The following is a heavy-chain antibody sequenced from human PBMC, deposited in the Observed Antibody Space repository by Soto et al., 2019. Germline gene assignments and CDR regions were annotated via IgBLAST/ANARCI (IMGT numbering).Heavy chain of an antibody. CDR3: ARRRYDGDDTRFYYFDY. D-gene: IGHD5-12*01. Sequence: QVQLVQSGAEVKKPGASVKVSCKASGYTFTSYDINWVRQATGQGLEWMGWMNPNSGNTGYAQKFQGRVTMTRNTTISTAYMELRSLRSEDTAVYYCARRRYDGDDTRFYYFDYWGKGTLVTVSS. J-gene: IGHJ4*02. CDR2: MNPNSGNT. V-gene: IGHV1-8*01. CDR1: GYTFTSYD.